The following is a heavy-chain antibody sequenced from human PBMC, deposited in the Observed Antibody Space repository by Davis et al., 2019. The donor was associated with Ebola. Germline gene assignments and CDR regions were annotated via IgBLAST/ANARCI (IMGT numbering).Heavy chain of an antibody. CDR1: GFTVSSNY. D-gene: IGHD2-2*01. CDR3: ARVYCSSTSCYEWGY. J-gene: IGHJ4*02. V-gene: IGHV3-53*01. CDR2: VYSSGVT. Sequence: GESLKISCAASGFTVSSNYMSWVRQAPGRGLEWVSLVYSSGVTDYADSVKGRFTISRDNSKNTLYLQMNSLRAEDTAVYYCARVYCSSTSCYEWGYWGQGTLVTVSS.